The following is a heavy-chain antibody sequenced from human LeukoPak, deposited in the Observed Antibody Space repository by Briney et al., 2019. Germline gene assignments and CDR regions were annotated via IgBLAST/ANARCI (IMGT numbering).Heavy chain of an antibody. D-gene: IGHD4-17*01. J-gene: IGHJ4*02. Sequence: GGSLRLSCVGSGFTFSSYWMHWVRQAPGKGLVWVSRINTDGRSTNYEDSVKGRFTISRDNAKNTLYLQMNTLRAEDTAVYYCAKADYGDLSPYFDYWGQGTLVTVSS. CDR2: INTDGRST. CDR1: GFTFSSYW. CDR3: AKADYGDLSPYFDY. V-gene: IGHV3-74*01.